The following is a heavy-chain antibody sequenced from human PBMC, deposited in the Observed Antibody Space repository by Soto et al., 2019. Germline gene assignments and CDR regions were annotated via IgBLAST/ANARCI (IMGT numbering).Heavy chain of an antibody. J-gene: IGHJ4*02. CDR2: IKQDGSEK. CDR3: ASGDLEYYDSSVTFDY. V-gene: IGHV3-7*05. D-gene: IGHD3-22*01. CDR1: GFTFSSYW. Sequence: GGSLRLSCAASGFTFSSYWMSWVRQAPGKGLEWVANIKQDGSEKYYVDSVKGRFTISRDNSKNTLYLQMNSLRAEDTAVYYCASGDLEYYDSSVTFDYWGQGTLVTVSS.